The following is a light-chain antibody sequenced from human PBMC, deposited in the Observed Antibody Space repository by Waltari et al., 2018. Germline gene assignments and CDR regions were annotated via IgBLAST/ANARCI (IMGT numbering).Light chain of an antibody. CDR2: EVS. V-gene: IGLV2-8*01. J-gene: IGLJ2*01. CDR3: SSYAGSMTLV. Sequence: QSALTQPPSASGSPGQSVTISCTGTSSDVGGYNFVSWYQQHPGKAPKLMIYEVSERPSGVPDRFSGSKSCNTASLTVSGLQTEDESDYYCSSYAGSMTLVFDGGTKLTVL. CDR1: SSDVGGYNF.